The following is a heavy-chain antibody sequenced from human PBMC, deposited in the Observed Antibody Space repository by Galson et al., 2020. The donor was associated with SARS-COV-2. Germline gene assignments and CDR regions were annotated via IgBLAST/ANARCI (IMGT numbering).Heavy chain of an antibody. Sequence: SETLSLTCTVSGDSISSTFDYWAWIRQPPGKGLEWIGSIYYSGSTYDHPSLKSRVTISVDTSKNQFSLRLSSVTAADTAVYYCARQDWRQYDYGSGPRWFDPWGQGTLVTVSS. J-gene: IGHJ5*02. V-gene: IGHV4-39*01. CDR1: GDSISSTFDY. D-gene: IGHD3-10*01. CDR2: IYYSGST. CDR3: ARQDWRQYDYGSGPRWFDP.